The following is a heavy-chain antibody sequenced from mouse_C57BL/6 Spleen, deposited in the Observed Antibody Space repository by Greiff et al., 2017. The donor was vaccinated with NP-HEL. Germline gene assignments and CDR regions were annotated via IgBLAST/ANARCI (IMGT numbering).Heavy chain of an antibody. J-gene: IGHJ4*01. V-gene: IGHV3-6*01. CDR2: ISYDGSN. CDR1: GYSITSGYY. Sequence: EVKLQESGPGLVKPSQSLSLTCSVTGYSITSGYYWNWIRQFPGNKLEWMGYISYDGSNNYNPSLKNRISITRDTSKNQFFLKLNSVTTEDTATYYCASTAQATYAMDYWGQGTSVTVSS. CDR3: ASTAQATYAMDY. D-gene: IGHD3-2*02.